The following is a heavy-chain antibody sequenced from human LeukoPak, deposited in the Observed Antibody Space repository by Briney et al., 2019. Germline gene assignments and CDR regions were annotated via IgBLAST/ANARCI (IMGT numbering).Heavy chain of an antibody. CDR3: AKDSSSSSMIHFHY. Sequence: GGSLRLSCAASGFTFSSYAMTWVLQAPGKGLEWVSTISGSGGNTYYADSVKGRFTISRDNSKNTLYLQMNSLRAEDTAVYYCAKDSSSSSMIHFHYWGQGTLVTVSS. J-gene: IGHJ4*02. CDR1: GFTFSSYA. V-gene: IGHV3-23*01. CDR2: ISGSGGNT. D-gene: IGHD6-6*01.